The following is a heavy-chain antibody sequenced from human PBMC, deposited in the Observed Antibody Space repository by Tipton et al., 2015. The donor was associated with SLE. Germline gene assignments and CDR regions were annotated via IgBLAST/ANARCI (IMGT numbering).Heavy chain of an antibody. CDR3: ARDPSYDILTGDAFDI. V-gene: IGHV3-21*03. D-gene: IGHD3-9*01. Sequence: GSLRLSCAASGFTFSNAWMNWVRQAPGKGLEWVSSISSSSSYIYYADSVKGRFTISRDNAKNSLYLQMNSLRAEDTAVYYCARDPSYDILTGDAFDIWGQGTMVTVSS. J-gene: IGHJ3*02. CDR2: ISSSSSYI. CDR1: GFTFSNAW.